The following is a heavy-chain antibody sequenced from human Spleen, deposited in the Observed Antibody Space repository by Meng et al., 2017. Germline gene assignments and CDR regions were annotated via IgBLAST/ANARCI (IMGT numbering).Heavy chain of an antibody. J-gene: IGHJ4*02. Sequence: SETLSLTCTVSGGSVSSGSYYWSWIRQPPGKGLEWIGYIYYSGSTNYNPSLKSRVTISVDTSKNQFSLKMSSVTAADTAVYYCAREPRFGSSTSCPVWGRGTLVTVSS. CDR2: IYYSGST. D-gene: IGHD2-2*01. CDR1: GGSVSSGSYY. CDR3: AREPRFGSSTSCPV. V-gene: IGHV4-61*01.